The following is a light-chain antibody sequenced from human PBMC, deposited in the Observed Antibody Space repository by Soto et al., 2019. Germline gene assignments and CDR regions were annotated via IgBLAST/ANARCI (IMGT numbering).Light chain of an antibody. CDR3: QQYNNWPLT. Sequence: EIVLTQSPGTLSLSPGGRATLSCRASQSLSSNSLAWYQQKPGQAPRLLIYGASTRAAGIPARFSGSGSGTEFTLTISSLQSEDFAVYYCQQYNNWPLTFGQGTRLEIK. CDR2: GAS. CDR1: QSLSSN. V-gene: IGKV3D-15*01. J-gene: IGKJ5*01.